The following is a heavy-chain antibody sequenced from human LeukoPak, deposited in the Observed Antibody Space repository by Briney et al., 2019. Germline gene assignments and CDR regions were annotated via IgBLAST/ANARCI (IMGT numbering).Heavy chain of an antibody. CDR2: IYSGGIT. J-gene: IGHJ4*02. CDR1: GFTVSSNY. CDR3: ARGGGYCSSCFDY. Sequence: GGSLRLSCAASGFTVSSNYMRWVRQAPGKGLEWVSVIYSGGITYYANSVKGRFTISRDNAKNTLYLQMNSRRAEDTAVYYCARGGGYCSSCFDYWGQGTLVTVSS. V-gene: IGHV3-66*01. D-gene: IGHD2-2*01.